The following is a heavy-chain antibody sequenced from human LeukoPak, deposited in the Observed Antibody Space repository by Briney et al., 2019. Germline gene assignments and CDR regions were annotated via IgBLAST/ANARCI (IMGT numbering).Heavy chain of an antibody. V-gene: IGHV3-9*01. CDR3: AQGRYFDWLLGPFDY. Sequence: GGSLRLSCAASGFTFDDYAMHWVRHAPGEGLEWVSGISWNSGSIVYADSVKGRFTISRDNAKNSLYLQMNSLRAEDTALYYCAQGRYFDWLLGPFDYWGQGTLVTVSS. CDR2: ISWNSGSI. D-gene: IGHD3-9*01. J-gene: IGHJ4*02. CDR1: GFTFDDYA.